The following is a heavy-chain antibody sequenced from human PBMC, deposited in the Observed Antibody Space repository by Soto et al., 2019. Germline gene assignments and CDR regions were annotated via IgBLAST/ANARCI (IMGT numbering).Heavy chain of an antibody. Sequence: ASVKVSCKASGYTFTSYYINWVRQATGQGLEWMGWMNPNSGNTGYAQKFQGRVTMTRNTSISTAYMELSSLRSEDTAVYYCASGYCSSTSCYRGPYYYYYMDVWGKGTTVTVSS. CDR3: ASGYCSSTSCYRGPYYYYYMDV. CDR1: GYTFTSYY. CDR2: MNPNSGNT. V-gene: IGHV1-8*01. J-gene: IGHJ6*03. D-gene: IGHD2-2*01.